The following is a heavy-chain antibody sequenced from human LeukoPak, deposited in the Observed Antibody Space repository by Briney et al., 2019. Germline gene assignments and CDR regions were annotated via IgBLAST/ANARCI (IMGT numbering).Heavy chain of an antibody. CDR1: GFTFSSYA. CDR3: AKGSGYSSSWYYDY. CDR2: ISGSGGST. D-gene: IGHD6-13*01. V-gene: IGHV3-23*01. Sequence: GGSLRLSCAASGFTFSSYAMSWVRQAPGKGLEWVSAISGSGGSTYYADSVKGRFTIPRDNSKNTLYLQMNSLRAEDTAVYYCAKGSGYSSSWYYDYWGQGTLVTVSS. J-gene: IGHJ4*02.